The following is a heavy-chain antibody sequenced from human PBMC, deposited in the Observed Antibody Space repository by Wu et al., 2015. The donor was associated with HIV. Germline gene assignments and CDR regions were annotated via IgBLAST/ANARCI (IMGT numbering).Heavy chain of an antibody. V-gene: IGHV1-69*13. CDR2: IIRGFTTP. J-gene: IGHJ5*02. Sequence: QVQLVQSGAEVKKPGASVKVSCKASRDTFSSFVVSWVRQVPGQGLEWMGGIIRGFTTPRYAQKFQGRVTITADASTSTGYMEVTSLTSEDTAVYYCTRDRIIDNWFDPWGQGTLVTVSS. CDR1: RDTFSSFV. CDR3: TRDRIIDNWFDP.